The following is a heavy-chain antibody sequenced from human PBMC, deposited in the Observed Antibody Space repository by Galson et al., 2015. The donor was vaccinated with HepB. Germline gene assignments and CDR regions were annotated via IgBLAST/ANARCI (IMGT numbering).Heavy chain of an antibody. V-gene: IGHV3-74*01. CDR3: SRARFSSGKTDAFDI. CDR1: GFTFSSDW. Sequence: SLRLSCAASGFTFSSDWMHWVRQAPGKGLVWVSRISSDGGSTSYADSVKGRFTISRDNAKNTLYLQMNILRAEDTAVYYCSRARFSSGKTDAFDIWGQGTMVTVSS. D-gene: IGHD6-19*01. J-gene: IGHJ3*02. CDR2: ISSDGGST.